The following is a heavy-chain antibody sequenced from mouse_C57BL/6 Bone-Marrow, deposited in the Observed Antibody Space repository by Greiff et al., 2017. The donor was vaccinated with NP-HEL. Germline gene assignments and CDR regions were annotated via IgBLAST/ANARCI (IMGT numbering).Heavy chain of an antibody. V-gene: IGHV3-6*01. CDR2: ISYDGSN. D-gene: IGHD1-1*01. Sequence: EVKVEESGPGLVKPSQSLSLTCSVTGYSITSGYYWNWIRQFPGNKLEWMGYISYDGSNNYNPSLKNRISITRDTSKNQFFLKLNSVTTEDTATYYCARGLRYRYFDVWGTGTTVTVSS. CDR3: ARGLRYRYFDV. J-gene: IGHJ1*03. CDR1: GYSITSGYY.